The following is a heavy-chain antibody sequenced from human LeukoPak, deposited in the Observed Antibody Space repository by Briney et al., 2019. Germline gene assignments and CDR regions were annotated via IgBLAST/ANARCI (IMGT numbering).Heavy chain of an antibody. Sequence: SETLSLTCAVSGYSISSGYYWGWIRQPPGKGLEWIGSIYHRGSTYYNPSLKSRVTISVDTSKNQFSLKLSSVTAADTAVYYCARPPSAVHWYFDLWGRGTLVTVSS. D-gene: IGHD2-2*01. CDR1: GYSISSGYY. J-gene: IGHJ2*01. CDR3: ARPPSAVHWYFDL. V-gene: IGHV4-38-2*01. CDR2: IYHRGST.